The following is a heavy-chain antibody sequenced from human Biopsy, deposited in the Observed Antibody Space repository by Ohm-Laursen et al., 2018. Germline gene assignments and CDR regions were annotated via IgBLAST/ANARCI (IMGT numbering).Heavy chain of an antibody. V-gene: IGHV4-38-2*02. CDR1: GYSISSDYR. CDR2: IFKDGNS. J-gene: IGHJ4*02. D-gene: IGHD6-19*01. Sequence: SETLSLTCTVSGYSISSDYRWGWIRQAPGKTLEWLGNIFKDGNSHYNPSLRSRLIISKDTSKNQLHLMMTSVSGADSAVYFCARVGSGWAPFDKWGPGTLVTVSS. CDR3: ARVGSGWAPFDK.